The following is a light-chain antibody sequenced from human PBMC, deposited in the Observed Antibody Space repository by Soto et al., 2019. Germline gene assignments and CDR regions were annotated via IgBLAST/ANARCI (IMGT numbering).Light chain of an antibody. Sequence: IQLTQSPSSLSASLGDRVTITCRASQGISSYLAWYQQKPGKAPKLLIYAASTLQSGVPSRFSGSGSGTDFTLTISSLKHEDFATYYCQQLNSYPLTFGGGTKVDI. J-gene: IGKJ4*01. CDR1: QGISSY. CDR3: QQLNSYPLT. CDR2: AAS. V-gene: IGKV1-9*01.